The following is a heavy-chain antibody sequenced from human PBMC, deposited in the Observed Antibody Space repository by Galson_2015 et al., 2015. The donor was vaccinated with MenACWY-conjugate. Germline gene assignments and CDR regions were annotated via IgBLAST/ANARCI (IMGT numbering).Heavy chain of an antibody. J-gene: IGHJ4*02. CDR2: ISDVSGTI. CDR3: ASWRHSSGWYADV. V-gene: IGHV3-48*01. Sequence: SLRLSCAASGFTSSRYSMNWVRQAPGKGLEWLSYISDVSGTIFYADSVKGRFTISRDNAKNSLYLEMNSLRAEDTAVYYCASWRHSSGWYADVWGQGTLVPVSS. D-gene: IGHD6-13*01. CDR1: GFTSSRYS.